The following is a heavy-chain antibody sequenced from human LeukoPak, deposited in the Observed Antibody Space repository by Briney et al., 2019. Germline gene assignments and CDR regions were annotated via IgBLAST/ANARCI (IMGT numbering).Heavy chain of an antibody. CDR1: GFTLSNYW. CDR2: IKQDGSEK. V-gene: IGHV3-7*04. D-gene: IGHD3-16*01. J-gene: IGHJ4*02. CDR3: ARGGRAYGD. Sequence: GGSLRLSCAASGFTLSNYWMSWVRQAPGKGLEWVANIKQDGSEKYYVDSVKGRFTISRDNAKNSLYLQMNSLRADDTAVYYCARGGRAYGDWGQGTLVTVSS.